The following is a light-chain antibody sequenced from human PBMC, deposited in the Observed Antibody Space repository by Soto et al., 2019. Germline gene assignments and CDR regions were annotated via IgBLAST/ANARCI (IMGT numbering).Light chain of an antibody. V-gene: IGKV1-5*01. CDR2: GAS. J-gene: IGKJ1*01. CDR3: QHYNAFPWP. CDR1: QDIRKY. Sequence: IQMTQSPSSLSASVGDRVTITCQATQDIRKYLNWYQQKPGKAPKLLIYGASSLESGVPSRFSGSGSGTEFTLTIGGLQPDDFATYYCQHYNAFPWPFGQGTKVDI.